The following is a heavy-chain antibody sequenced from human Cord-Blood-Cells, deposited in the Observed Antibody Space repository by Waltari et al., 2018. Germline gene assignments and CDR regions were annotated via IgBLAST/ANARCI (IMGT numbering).Heavy chain of an antibody. J-gene: IGHJ6*02. CDR2: ISTSGST. D-gene: IGHD6-13*01. CDR1: GGPISSGRDQ. Sequence: QVQLQESGPGLVKPSQTRSFTCPVSGGPISSGRDQRTWIRQPAGKGLEWIGYISTSGSTNYNPSLKSRVTISVDTSKNQFSLKLSSVTAADTAVYYCARRIAAAGTIYYYGMDVWGQGTTVTVSS. CDR3: ARRIAAAGTIYYYGMDV. V-gene: IGHV4-61*09.